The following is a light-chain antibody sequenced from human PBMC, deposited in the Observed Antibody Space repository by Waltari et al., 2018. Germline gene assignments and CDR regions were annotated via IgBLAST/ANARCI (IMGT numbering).Light chain of an antibody. CDR3: MQGTHWPPIT. Sequence: DVVMTQSPLSLPVTLGQPASISCRSSQSLVPSDGNTFLNWFQHRPGQSPRRLIYKVSNRDFGVPDRFSGSGSGTDFTLKISRVEAEDVGVYYCMQGTHWPPITFGQGTRLEIK. J-gene: IGKJ5*01. CDR1: QSLVPSDGNTF. CDR2: KVS. V-gene: IGKV2-30*02.